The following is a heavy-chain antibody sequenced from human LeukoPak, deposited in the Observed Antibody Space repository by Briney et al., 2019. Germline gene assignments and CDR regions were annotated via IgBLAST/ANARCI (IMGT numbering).Heavy chain of an antibody. CDR3: ARDQSVVPAAMNAFDI. Sequence: SQTLSLTCAVSGGSISSGGYSWSWIRQPPGKGLEWIGYIYHSGSTYYNPSLKSRVTISVDRSKNQFSLKLSSVTAADTAVYYCARDQSVVPAAMNAFDIWGQGTMVTVSS. D-gene: IGHD2-2*01. J-gene: IGHJ3*02. CDR1: GGSISSGGYS. CDR2: IYHSGST. V-gene: IGHV4-30-2*01.